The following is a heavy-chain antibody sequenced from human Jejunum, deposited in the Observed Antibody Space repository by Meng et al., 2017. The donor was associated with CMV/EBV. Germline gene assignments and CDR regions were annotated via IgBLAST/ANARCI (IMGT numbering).Heavy chain of an antibody. J-gene: IGHJ5*02. CDR2: IIPIVNIA. V-gene: IGHV1-69*10. D-gene: IGHD3-10*01. Sequence: GSGFSKVAVDGMRQASGRGLEWMGGIIPIVNIANYARRFQGRVTITAKKSTTTAYMELSRLRSEDTAVYYCARRGNYNGTNWFDPWSQGTLVTVSS. CDR1: GSGFSKVA. CDR3: ARRGNYNGTNWFDP.